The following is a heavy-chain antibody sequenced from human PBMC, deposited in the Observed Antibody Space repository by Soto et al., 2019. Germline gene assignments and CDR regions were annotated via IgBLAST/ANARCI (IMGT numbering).Heavy chain of an antibody. CDR2: ISYDGSNK. CDR3: ARDGVIAAAEYYFDY. Sequence: QVQLVESGGGVVQPGRSLRLSCAASGFTFSSYAMHWVRQAAGKGLEWVAVISYDGSNKYYADSVKGRFTISRDNSKNTLYLQMNSLRAEDTAVYYCARDGVIAAAEYYFDYWGQGTLVTVSS. CDR1: GFTFSSYA. J-gene: IGHJ4*02. D-gene: IGHD6-13*01. V-gene: IGHV3-30-3*01.